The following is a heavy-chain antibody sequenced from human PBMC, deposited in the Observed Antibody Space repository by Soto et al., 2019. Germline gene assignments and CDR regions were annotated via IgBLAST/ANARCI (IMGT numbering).Heavy chain of an antibody. CDR2: INAGNGNT. J-gene: IGHJ4*02. D-gene: IGHD3-22*01. CDR1: GYTFTSYA. Sequence: QVQLVQSGAEVKKPGASVKVSCKASGYTFTSYAMHWVRQAPGQRLEWMGWINAGNGNTKYSQKFQGRVTITRDTSASTAYMELSSLRSEDTAVYYCARVGGYYFDSSGLDYWGQGTLATVSS. V-gene: IGHV1-3*01. CDR3: ARVGGYYFDSSGLDY.